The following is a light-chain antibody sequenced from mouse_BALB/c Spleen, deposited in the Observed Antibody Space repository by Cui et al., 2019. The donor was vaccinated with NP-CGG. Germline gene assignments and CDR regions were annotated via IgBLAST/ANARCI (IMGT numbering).Light chain of an antibody. Sequence: QAVVTQDSELTTSPGETVTHTCRSSTGDVTTSNYVNWVQENPDHLFTGLIGGTNNRAPGVPARFSGSLIGDKAALTITGAQTEDEAIYFCALWYSNHWVFGGGTKLTVL. V-gene: IGLV1*01. J-gene: IGLJ1*01. CDR3: ALWYSNHWV. CDR2: GTN. CDR1: TGDVTTSNY.